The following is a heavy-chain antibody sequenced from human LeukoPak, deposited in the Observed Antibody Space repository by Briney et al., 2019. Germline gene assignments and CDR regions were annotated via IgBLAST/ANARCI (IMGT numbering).Heavy chain of an antibody. CDR1: GGSISSGGYS. J-gene: IGHJ4*02. V-gene: IGHV4-30-2*01. CDR3: ARGPVFGDIVVVVAATLPRYFDY. Sequence: SETLSLTCAVSGGSISSGGYSWSWIRQPPGKGLEWIGYIYHSGSTYYNPSLKSRVTISVDRSKNQFSLKLSSVTAADTAVYYCARGPVFGDIVVVVAATLPRYFDYWGQGTLVTVSS. D-gene: IGHD2-15*01. CDR2: IYHSGST.